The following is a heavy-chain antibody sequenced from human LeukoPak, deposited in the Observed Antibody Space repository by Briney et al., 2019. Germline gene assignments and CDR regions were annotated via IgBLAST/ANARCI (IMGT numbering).Heavy chain of an antibody. V-gene: IGHV3-30*02. Sequence: GGSLRLSCAASGFTFSSYGMHWVRQAPGKGLEWVAFIRYDGSNKYYADSVKGRFTISRDNSKNTLYLQMNSLRAEDTAVYYCARVLGGRFYYGMDVWGQGTTVTVSS. J-gene: IGHJ6*02. D-gene: IGHD3-3*02. CDR3: ARVLGGRFYYGMDV. CDR1: GFTFSSYG. CDR2: IRYDGSNK.